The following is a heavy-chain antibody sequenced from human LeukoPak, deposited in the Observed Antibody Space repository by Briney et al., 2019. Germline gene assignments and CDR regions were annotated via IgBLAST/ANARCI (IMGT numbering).Heavy chain of an antibody. V-gene: IGHV3-74*01. D-gene: IGHD3-10*01. CDR1: GFTFSNYW. J-gene: IGHJ6*02. CDR3: AIPPLSGTGSSRPLAEMDV. Sequence: GGSLRLSCAASGFTFSNYWMHWVRQAPGKGLVWVSRIDNGGSDTRHADSVKGRFTISRDNAKNTLYLQMNSLRAEDTAVYYCAIPPLSGTGSSRPLAEMDVWGQGTTVTVSS. CDR2: IDNGGSDT.